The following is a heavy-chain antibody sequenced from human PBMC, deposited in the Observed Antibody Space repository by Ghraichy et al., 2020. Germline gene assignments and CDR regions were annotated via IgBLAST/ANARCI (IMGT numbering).Heavy chain of an antibody. CDR2: IFHDSGRI. J-gene: IGHJ3*02. V-gene: IGHV4-39*07. D-gene: IGHD2-15*01. CDR1: GGSVSGGDYY. CDR3: TREDENGADNAFDI. Sequence: LNISCSVSGGSVSGGDYYWGWVYQPPGKGLTWIGSIFHDSGRIHYNPSFRSRVTMSVDTSKNEFSLRMSSVTAADTALYYCTREDENGADNAFDIWGQGTFVTVSS.